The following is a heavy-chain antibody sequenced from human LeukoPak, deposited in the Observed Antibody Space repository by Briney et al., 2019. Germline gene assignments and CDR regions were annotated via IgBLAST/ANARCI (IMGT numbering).Heavy chain of an antibody. CDR2: IYYSGTT. CDR3: ARHRSGTYYPSYDY. D-gene: IGHD3-10*01. CDR1: GGSISSSSYC. J-gene: IGHJ4*02. V-gene: IGHV4-39*01. Sequence: SETLSLTCTVSGGSISSSSYCWGWIRQPPGKGLEWIGSIYYSGTTFYNPSLKSRVTVSVDTPKNHFYLKLSSVTAADTAVYYWARHRSGTYYPSYDYWGPGTLVTVSS.